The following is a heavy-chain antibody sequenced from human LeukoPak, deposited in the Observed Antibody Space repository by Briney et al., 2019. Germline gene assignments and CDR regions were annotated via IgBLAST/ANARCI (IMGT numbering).Heavy chain of an antibody. CDR1: GGSFSGYY. CDR2: INHSGST. Sequence: SETLSLTCAVYGGSFSGYYWSWIRQPPGKGLEWIGEINHSGSTNYNPSLKSRVTISVDTSKNQFSLKLSSVTAADTAVYYCARRGSGSYRSRDNWFDPWGQGTLVTVSS. CDR3: ARRGSGSYRSRDNWFDP. V-gene: IGHV4-34*01. D-gene: IGHD3-10*01. J-gene: IGHJ5*02.